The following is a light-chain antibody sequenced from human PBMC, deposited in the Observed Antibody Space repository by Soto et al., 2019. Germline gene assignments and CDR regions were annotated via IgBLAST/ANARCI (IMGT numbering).Light chain of an antibody. V-gene: IGKV1-6*01. CDR3: LQDYNFPFT. Sequence: AIQMTQSPSSLSASVGDRVTITCRASEAIGNDLAWYQQKPGKAPKLLIYAASSLQIRVPSRFSGSGSGTDFTLTIRSLHPEDFATYYCLQDYNFPFTFGPGTTLDVK. CDR1: EAIGND. CDR2: AAS. J-gene: IGKJ3*01.